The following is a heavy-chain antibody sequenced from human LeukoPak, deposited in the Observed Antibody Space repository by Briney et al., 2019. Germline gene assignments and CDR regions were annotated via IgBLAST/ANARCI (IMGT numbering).Heavy chain of an antibody. D-gene: IGHD5-12*01. CDR1: GFTFSSYA. Sequence: GGSLRLSCAASGFTFSSYAMSWVRQAPGKGLEWVSATSGSGGSTYYADSVKGRFTISRDNSKNTLYLQMNSLRAEDTAVYYCAKDRYSGYDIGLYFDYWGQGTLVTVSS. J-gene: IGHJ4*02. CDR3: AKDRYSGYDIGLYFDY. V-gene: IGHV3-23*01. CDR2: TSGSGGST.